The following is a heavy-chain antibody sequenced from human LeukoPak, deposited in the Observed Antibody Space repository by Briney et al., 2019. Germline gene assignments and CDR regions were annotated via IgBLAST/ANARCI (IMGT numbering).Heavy chain of an antibody. D-gene: IGHD3-9*01. V-gene: IGHV1-18*01. J-gene: IGHJ4*02. CDR1: GYTFTSYG. CDR2: ISAYDGTT. Sequence: GASVKVSCKASGYTFTSYGISWVRQAPGQGLEWMGWISAYDGTTNYAQNFQGRVTMSTDTSTTTAYMELRSLRSDDTAVYYCARGDDILTGYFRRFDYWGQGTLVTVSS. CDR3: ARGDDILTGYFRRFDY.